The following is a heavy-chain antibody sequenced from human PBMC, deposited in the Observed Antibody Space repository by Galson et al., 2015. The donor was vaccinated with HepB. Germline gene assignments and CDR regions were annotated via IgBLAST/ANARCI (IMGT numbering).Heavy chain of an antibody. CDR1: RGTFSTYE. J-gene: IGHJ4*02. Sequence: SVKVSCKVSRGTFSTYEVNWVRQGPGQGLEWMGGTIPIFGEAKYAPKFQGRVTITADESTSTAYMELSNLTPADTAIYYCARPGRGFGGYDTDYYFASWGRGTLVTVSS. V-gene: IGHV1-69*13. CDR2: TIPIFGEA. CDR3: ARPGRGFGGYDTDYYFAS. D-gene: IGHD5-12*01.